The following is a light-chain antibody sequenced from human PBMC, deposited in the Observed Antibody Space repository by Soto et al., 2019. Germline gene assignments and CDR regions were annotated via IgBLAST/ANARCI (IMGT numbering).Light chain of an antibody. Sequence: QSVLTQPPSASGSPGQSVALSCTGTSSDVGGYNYVSWYQQHPGKDPKLMIYEVNKRPSGVPDRFSGSKSGNTASLTVSGLQAEDEADYYCSSYAGSSNVFGTGTKLTVL. CDR2: EVN. CDR1: SSDVGGYNY. V-gene: IGLV2-8*01. CDR3: SSYAGSSNV. J-gene: IGLJ1*01.